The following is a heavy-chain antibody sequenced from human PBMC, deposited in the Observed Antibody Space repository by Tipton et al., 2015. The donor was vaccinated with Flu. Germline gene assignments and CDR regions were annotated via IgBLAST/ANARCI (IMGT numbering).Heavy chain of an antibody. D-gene: IGHD2-2*01. Sequence: QLVQSGGGLVQRGGSLRLSCAVSGFTVSSNYMAWVRQAPGKGLEWVSVIYSDGSTFHADSVKGRFTISRDNSKNTLYLQMNSLRVEDTAVYYCARGRGYCSTTTCLLPFDFWGQGTLVTVSS. CDR2: IYSDGST. CDR1: GFTVSSNY. V-gene: IGHV3-53*01. CDR3: ARGRGYCSTTTCLLPFDF. J-gene: IGHJ4*02.